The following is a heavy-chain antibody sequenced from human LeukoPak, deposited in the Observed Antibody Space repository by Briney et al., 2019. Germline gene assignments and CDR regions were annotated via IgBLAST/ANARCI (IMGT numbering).Heavy chain of an antibody. J-gene: IGHJ2*01. CDR3: ARDRGSGWSPVPPGYFDL. CDR2: INAGNGNT. CDR1: GYTFTTYS. D-gene: IGHD6-19*01. Sequence: ASVKVSCKASGYTFTTYSIFWVRQAPGQRLEWMGWINAGNGNTKYAQKLQGRVTMTTDTSTSTAYMELRSLRSDDTAVYYCARDRGSGWSPVPPGYFDLWGRGTLVTVSS. V-gene: IGHV1-3*01.